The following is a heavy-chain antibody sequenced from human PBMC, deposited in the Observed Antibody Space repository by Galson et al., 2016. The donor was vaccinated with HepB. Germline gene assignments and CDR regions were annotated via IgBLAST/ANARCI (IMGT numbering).Heavy chain of an antibody. Sequence: SETLSLTCTVSGGSISTNSYYWGWIRQPPGKALEWIGYIYSSGSTNYNPSLSSRIAMSVDTSMNQFSLILRSVTAADTAVYYCTRESHYTSTGMDVWGQGTTVTVSS. D-gene: IGHD3-10*01. CDR1: GGSISTNSYY. J-gene: IGHJ6*02. CDR3: TRESHYTSTGMDV. V-gene: IGHV4-39*02. CDR2: IYSSGST.